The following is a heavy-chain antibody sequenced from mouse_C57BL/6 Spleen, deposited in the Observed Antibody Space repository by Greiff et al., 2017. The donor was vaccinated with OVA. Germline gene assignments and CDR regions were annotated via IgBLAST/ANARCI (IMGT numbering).Heavy chain of an antibody. CDR3: ARGLYGSSPDY. Sequence: QVQLKQPGAELVKPGASVKMSCKASGYTFTSYWITWVKQRPGQGLEWIGDIYPGSGSTNYNEKFKSKATLTVDTSSSTAYMQLSSLTSEDSAVYYCARGLYGSSPDYWGKGTTLTVSS. J-gene: IGHJ2*01. CDR1: GYTFTSYW. V-gene: IGHV1-55*01. CDR2: IYPGSGST. D-gene: IGHD1-1*01.